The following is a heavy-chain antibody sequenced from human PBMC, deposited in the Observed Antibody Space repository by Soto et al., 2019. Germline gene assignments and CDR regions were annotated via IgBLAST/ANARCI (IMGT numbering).Heavy chain of an antibody. J-gene: IGHJ4*02. V-gene: IGHV3-23*01. D-gene: IGHD5-18*01. Sequence: PGGSLRLSCAASGFTFSSYAMSWVRQAPGKGLEWASAISGSGGSTYYADSVKGRFTISRDNSKNTLYLQMNSLRAEDTAVYYCAKVPRGYSYGYGDYFDYWGQGTLVTVSS. CDR3: AKVPRGYSYGYGDYFDY. CDR2: ISGSGGST. CDR1: GFTFSSYA.